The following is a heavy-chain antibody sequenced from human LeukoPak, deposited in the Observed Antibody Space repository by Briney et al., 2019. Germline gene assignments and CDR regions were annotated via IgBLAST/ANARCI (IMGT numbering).Heavy chain of an antibody. CDR3: ARGLHTRYGSGSYYRPTRYYFDY. D-gene: IGHD3-10*01. Sequence: SETLSLTCAVYGGFFSGYYWSWIRQPPGKGLEWIGEINHSGSTNYNPSLKSRVTISVDTSKNQFSLKLSSVTAADTAVYYCARGLHTRYGSGSYYRPTRYYFDYWGQGTLVTVSS. CDR2: INHSGST. V-gene: IGHV4-34*01. CDR1: GGFFSGYY. J-gene: IGHJ4*02.